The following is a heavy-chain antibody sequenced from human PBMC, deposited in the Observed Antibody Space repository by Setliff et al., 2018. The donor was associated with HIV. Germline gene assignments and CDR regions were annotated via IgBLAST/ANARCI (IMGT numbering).Heavy chain of an antibody. CDR3: TSTVTADYYYYYGMDV. D-gene: IGHD4-17*01. V-gene: IGHV3-15*01. Sequence: GSLTLSCAASGFTFSNAWMSWVRQAPGKGLEWVGRIKSKTDGGTTDYAAPVKGRFTISRDDSKNTLYLQMNSLKTEGTAVYYCTSTVTADYYYYYGMDVWGQGTTVTVSS. CDR2: IKSKTDGGTT. CDR1: GFTFSNAW. J-gene: IGHJ6*02.